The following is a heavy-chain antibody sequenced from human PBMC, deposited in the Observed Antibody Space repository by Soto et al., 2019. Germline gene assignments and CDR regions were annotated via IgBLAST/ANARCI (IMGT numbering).Heavy chain of an antibody. V-gene: IGHV3-23*01. CDR1: GFTFSSYA. CDR3: AKMGVVLPATNWLDD. CDR2: ISGSGGST. D-gene: IGHD2-2*01. J-gene: IGHJ5*02. Sequence: GGALRLSCAASGFTFSSYAMSWVRQAPEKGLEWVSAISGSGGSTYYADSVKGRFTISRDNSKNTLYLQMNSLRAEDTAVYYCAKMGVVLPATNWLDDWGQGTLVTVSS.